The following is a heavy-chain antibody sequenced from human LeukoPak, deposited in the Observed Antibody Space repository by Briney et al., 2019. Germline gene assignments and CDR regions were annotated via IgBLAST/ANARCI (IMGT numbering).Heavy chain of an antibody. CDR2: IYYSGST. Sequence: KTSETLSLTCTVSGGSISSYYWSWIRQPPGKGLEWIGYIYYSGSTNYNPSLKSRVTISVDTSKNKFSLKLSAVTAADTAVYYCARGVHGDYRWYFDLWGRGTLVTVSS. J-gene: IGHJ2*01. V-gene: IGHV4-59*01. D-gene: IGHD4-17*01. CDR1: GGSISSYY. CDR3: ARGVHGDYRWYFDL.